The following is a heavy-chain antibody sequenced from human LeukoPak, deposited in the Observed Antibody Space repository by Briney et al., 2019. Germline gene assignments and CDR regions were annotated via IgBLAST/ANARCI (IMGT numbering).Heavy chain of an antibody. CDR3: ARYSSSWYDY. CDR1: GGSISSSSYY. Sequence: SETLSLTCTVSGGSISSSSYYWSWIRQPPGKGLEWIGYIYYSGSTNYNPSLKSRVTISVDTSKNQFSLELSSVTAADTAVYYCARYSSSWYDYWGQGTLVTVSS. D-gene: IGHD6-13*01. J-gene: IGHJ4*02. V-gene: IGHV4-61*01. CDR2: IYYSGST.